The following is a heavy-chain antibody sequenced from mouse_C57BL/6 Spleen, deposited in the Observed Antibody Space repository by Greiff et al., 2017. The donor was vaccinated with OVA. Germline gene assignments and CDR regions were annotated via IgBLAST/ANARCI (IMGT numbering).Heavy chain of an antibody. J-gene: IGHJ3*01. V-gene: IGHV1-55*01. CDR2: IYPGSGST. D-gene: IGHD1-1*01. CDR3: ATWRGGSSYETWLAY. CDR1: GYTFTSYW. Sequence: QVQLQQPGAELVKPGASVKMSCKASGYTFTSYWITWVKQRPGQGLEWIGDIYPGSGSTNYNEKFKSKATLTVDTSSSTAYMQLSSLTSEDSAVYYCATWRGGSSYETWLAYWGQGTLVTVSA.